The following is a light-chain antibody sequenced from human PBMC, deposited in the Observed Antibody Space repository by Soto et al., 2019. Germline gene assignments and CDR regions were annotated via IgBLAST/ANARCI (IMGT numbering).Light chain of an antibody. CDR1: SSDVGNYNY. CDR3: CSYAGSYTWV. Sequence: QSALTQPRSVSGSPGQSVTISCTGTSSDVGNYNYVSWYQQHPGKAPKVMISEVNKWHSGVPDRFPGSKSGITASLTISGLQAADEADYYCCSYAGSYTWVFGGGTKLTVL. V-gene: IGLV2-11*01. J-gene: IGLJ3*02. CDR2: EVN.